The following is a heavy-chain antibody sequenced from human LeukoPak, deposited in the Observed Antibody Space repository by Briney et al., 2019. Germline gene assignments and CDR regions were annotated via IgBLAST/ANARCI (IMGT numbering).Heavy chain of an antibody. CDR3: ARDLIEYSSSSGYYYYYMDV. J-gene: IGHJ6*03. CDR2: IYYSGDT. V-gene: IGHV4-39*02. CDR1: GGSITSSSHY. D-gene: IGHD6-6*01. Sequence: SETLSLTCTVSGGSITSSSHYWGWIRQPPGKGLEWIGSIYYSGDTYYNPSLKSRVTISVDTSKSQFSLRLSSVTPEDTAVYYCARDLIEYSSSSGYYYYYMDVWGKGTTVTVSS.